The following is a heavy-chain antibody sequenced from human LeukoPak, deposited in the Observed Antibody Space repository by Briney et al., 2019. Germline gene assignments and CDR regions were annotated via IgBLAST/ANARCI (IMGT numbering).Heavy chain of an antibody. CDR2: ISESGGRT. J-gene: IGHJ4*02. CDR3: AKDLAGTTSFDY. D-gene: IGHD1/OR15-1a*01. CDR1: GFTFSSYA. V-gene: IGHV3-23*01. Sequence: GGSLRLSCAASGFTFSSYAMSWVRQAPGKGLEWVSAISESGGRTYYADSVKGRFTISRDKSKNTLYLQMNSLRAEDTAVYYCAKDLAGTTSFDYWGQGTLVTISS.